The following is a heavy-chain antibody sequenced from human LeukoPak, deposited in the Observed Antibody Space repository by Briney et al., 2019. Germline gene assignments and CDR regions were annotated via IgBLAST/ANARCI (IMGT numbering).Heavy chain of an antibody. CDR3: ARYTPGPYYFDY. Sequence: SETLSLTCTVSDGSINSYFWSWIRQPAGKGLEYIGRIYASGSTNYNPSLKSRVTMSVDTSKNQFSLKLSSVTAADTAVYYCARYTPGPYYFDYWGQGTLVTVSS. CDR1: DGSINSYF. V-gene: IGHV4-4*07. J-gene: IGHJ4*02. CDR2: IYASGST. D-gene: IGHD2-2*02.